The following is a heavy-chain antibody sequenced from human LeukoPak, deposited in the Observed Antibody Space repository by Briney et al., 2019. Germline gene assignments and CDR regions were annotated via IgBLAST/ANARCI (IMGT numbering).Heavy chain of an antibody. CDR3: AREGGGY. Sequence: SETLSLTSTVSGGSISSYYWSWIRQPPGKGLEWVGYIYYSGSTNYNPSLKSRVTKSVDTSKNQFSLKLSSVTAADTAVYYCAREGGGYWGQGTLVTVSS. CDR2: IYYSGST. J-gene: IGHJ4*02. V-gene: IGHV4-59*01. CDR1: GGSISSYY.